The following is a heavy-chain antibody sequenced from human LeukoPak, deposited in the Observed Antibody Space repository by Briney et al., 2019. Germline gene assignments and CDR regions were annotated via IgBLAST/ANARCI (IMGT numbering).Heavy chain of an antibody. J-gene: IGHJ4*02. Sequence: GGSLRLSCVGSGFTFNDYGMHWVRQAPGKGLERVAVISYDGSNKYYADSVKGRFTISRDNSKNTLYLQMNSLRAEDTAVYYCAKDRRIVVVVGSSFDYWGQGTLVTVSS. CDR2: ISYDGSNK. CDR1: GFTFNDYG. V-gene: IGHV3-30*18. D-gene: IGHD2-15*01. CDR3: AKDRRIVVVVGSSFDY.